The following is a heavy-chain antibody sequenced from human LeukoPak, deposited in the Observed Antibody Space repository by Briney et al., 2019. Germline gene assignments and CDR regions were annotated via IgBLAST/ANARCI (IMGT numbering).Heavy chain of an antibody. CDR1: GFTFSSYA. V-gene: IGHV3-30-3*01. CDR2: ISYDGSNK. CDR3: ARGARGDPGDY. D-gene: IGHD4-17*01. J-gene: IGHJ4*02. Sequence: TGGSLRLSCAASGFTFSSYAMHWVRQAPGKGLEWVAVISYDGSNKYYADSVKGRFTISRDNSKNTLYLQMNSLRAEDTAVYYCARGARGDPGDYWGQGTLVTVSS.